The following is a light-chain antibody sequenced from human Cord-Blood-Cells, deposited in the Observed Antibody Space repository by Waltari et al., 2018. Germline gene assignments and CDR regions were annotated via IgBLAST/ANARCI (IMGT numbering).Light chain of an antibody. J-gene: IGKJ1*01. V-gene: IGKV1-5*03. Sequence: DIQMTHSHSTLYASVGDRVRITCRASQSISSWLAWYQQKPGKAPKLLIYKASSLESGVPSRFSGSGSGTEFTLTISSLQPDDFATYYCQQYNSYSTFGQGTKVEIK. CDR1: QSISSW. CDR3: QQYNSYST. CDR2: KAS.